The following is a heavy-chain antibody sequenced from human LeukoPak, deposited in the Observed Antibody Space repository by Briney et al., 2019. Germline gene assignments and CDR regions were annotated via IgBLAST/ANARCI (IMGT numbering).Heavy chain of an antibody. J-gene: IGHJ3*02. CDR1: GFKFDDYA. CDR3: ARDCSPTSCYSSAFDI. V-gene: IGHV3-9*01. Sequence: SLRLSCAASGFKFDDYAMHWVRQGPGRGLEWVSGISWDSDNIGYADSVKGRFSISRDNAKNSLYLQMNSLRAEDTAVYYCARDCSPTSCYSSAFDIWGQGTMVTVSS. D-gene: IGHD2-2*01. CDR2: ISWDSDNI.